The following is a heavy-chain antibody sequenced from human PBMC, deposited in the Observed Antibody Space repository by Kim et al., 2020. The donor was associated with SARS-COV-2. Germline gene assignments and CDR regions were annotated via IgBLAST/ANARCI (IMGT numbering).Heavy chain of an antibody. D-gene: IGHD3-22*01. CDR2: IVVGSGNT. Sequence: SVKVSCKASGFTFTSSAMQWVRQARGQRLEWIGWIVVGSGNTNYAQKFQERVTITRDMSTSTAYMELSSLRSEDTAVYYCAADTPNSHYDLPGSPNYYYGMDVWGQGTTVTVSS. CDR1: GFTFTSSA. CDR3: AADTPNSHYDLPGSPNYYYGMDV. J-gene: IGHJ6*02. V-gene: IGHV1-58*02.